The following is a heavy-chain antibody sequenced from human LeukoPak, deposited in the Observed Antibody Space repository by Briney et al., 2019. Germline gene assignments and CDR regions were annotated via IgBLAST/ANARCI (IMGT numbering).Heavy chain of an antibody. CDR3: ARRDLLSYYYYMDV. D-gene: IGHD3-16*01. Sequence: GASVKVSCKAPGYTFTSYDINWVRQATGQGLEWMGWMNPNSGNTGYAQKFQGRVTITRNTSISTAYMELSSLRSEDTAVYYCARRDLLSYYYYMDVWGKGTTVTVSS. V-gene: IGHV1-8*03. CDR2: MNPNSGNT. CDR1: GYTFTSYD. J-gene: IGHJ6*03.